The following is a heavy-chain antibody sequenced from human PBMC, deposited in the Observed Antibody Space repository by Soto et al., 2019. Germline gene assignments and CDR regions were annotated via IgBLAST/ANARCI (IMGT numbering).Heavy chain of an antibody. J-gene: IGHJ3*02. CDR2: INAGNGNT. V-gene: IGHV1-3*01. Sequence: ASVKVSGKVSGYTFTSYAMHWVRQAPGQRLEWMGWINAGNGNTKYSQKFQGRVTITRDTSASTAYMELSSLRSEDTAVYYCARDRPRIEYYYDSSGSDAFDIWGKGTMVTDSS. CDR3: ARDRPRIEYYYDSSGSDAFDI. CDR1: GYTFTSYA. D-gene: IGHD3-22*01.